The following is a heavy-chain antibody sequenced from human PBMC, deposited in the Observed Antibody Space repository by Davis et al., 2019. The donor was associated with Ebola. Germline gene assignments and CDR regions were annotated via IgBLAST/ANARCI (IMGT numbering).Heavy chain of an antibody. J-gene: IGHJ4*02. V-gene: IGHV3-23*01. CDR1: GFTFSAYP. CDR3: VRHYSTVWYHYDYFDY. D-gene: IGHD6-19*01. Sequence: GESLKISCVGSGFTFSAYPMDWVRQAPGKGPEWVSTISPDGSSWADASSVRGRFTVSRDNSRNTLFLQMNSLRDEDTAVYYCVRHYSTVWYHYDYFDYWGQGALVTVSS. CDR2: ISPDGSSW.